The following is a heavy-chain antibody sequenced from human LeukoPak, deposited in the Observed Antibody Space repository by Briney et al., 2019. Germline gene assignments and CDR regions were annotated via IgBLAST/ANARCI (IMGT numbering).Heavy chain of an antibody. Sequence: GGSLRLSCAASGFTFSTYAMSWVRQAPGKGLEWVSAISVSGAGTYYADSVKGRFTISRDNSKNTLYLQMNSLSAEDTAVYYCAKSLGCGSISCHSPYNFWGQGTLVTVSS. J-gene: IGHJ4*02. D-gene: IGHD2-15*01. CDR3: AKSLGCGSISCHSPYNF. CDR1: GFTFSTYA. V-gene: IGHV3-23*01. CDR2: ISVSGAGT.